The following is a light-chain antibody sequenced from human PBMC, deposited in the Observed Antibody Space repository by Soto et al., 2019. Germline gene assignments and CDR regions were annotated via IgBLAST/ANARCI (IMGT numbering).Light chain of an antibody. CDR2: WAS. CDR3: QQYYSAPRT. V-gene: IGKV4-1*01. Sequence: DIVMTQSPDSLAVSLGERATINCKSSQSVLYSSNNNNYLAWYQQKPGQPPKLLIYWASTRESGVPDRFSGSGSGTDFTLTISSLQAEDVAVYYCQQYYSAPRTFGGGTKVDIK. CDR1: QSVLYSSNNNNY. J-gene: IGKJ4*01.